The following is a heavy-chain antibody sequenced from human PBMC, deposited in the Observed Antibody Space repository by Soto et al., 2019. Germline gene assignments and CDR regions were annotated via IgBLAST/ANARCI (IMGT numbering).Heavy chain of an antibody. D-gene: IGHD3-3*01. Sequence: QVQLVQSGAEVKKPGASVKVSCKASGYTFTSYGISWVRQAPGQGLEWMGWINAYNGNTNYAQKLQGRVTMTTNTPTSTANMGLSSLRSDDTAVYYCASDGEPGYSFWSGPLGGGRFDPWGQGTLVTVSS. CDR1: GYTFTSYG. CDR2: INAYNGNT. J-gene: IGHJ5*02. V-gene: IGHV1-18*01. CDR3: ASDGEPGYSFWSGPLGGGRFDP.